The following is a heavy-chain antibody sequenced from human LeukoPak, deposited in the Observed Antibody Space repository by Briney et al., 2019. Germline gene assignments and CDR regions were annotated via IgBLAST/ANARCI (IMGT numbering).Heavy chain of an antibody. D-gene: IGHD3-10*01. Sequence: PGGSLRLSCAASGFTFSSYSMSWVRQAPGKGLEWVSSISGSGGRIDYADSVKGRFTISRDNSKNTLYLQMNSLRAEDTAVYYCAKCPLLWFGEFFDYWGQGTLVTVSS. CDR2: ISGSGGRI. CDR3: AKCPLLWFGEFFDY. CDR1: GFTFSSYS. V-gene: IGHV3-23*01. J-gene: IGHJ4*02.